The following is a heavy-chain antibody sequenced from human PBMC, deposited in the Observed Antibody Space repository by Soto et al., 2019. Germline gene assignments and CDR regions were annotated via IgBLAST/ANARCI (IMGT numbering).Heavy chain of an antibody. D-gene: IGHD2-15*01. Sequence: GGSLRLSCTASGFTFGDYAMSWFRQAPGKGLEWVGFIRSKAYGGTTEYAASVKGRFTISRDDSKSIAYLQMNSLKTEDTAVYYCTRVSNDSEGDDAFDIWGQGTMVTVSS. CDR2: IRSKAYGGTT. J-gene: IGHJ3*02. V-gene: IGHV3-49*03. CDR1: GFTFGDYA. CDR3: TRVSNDSEGDDAFDI.